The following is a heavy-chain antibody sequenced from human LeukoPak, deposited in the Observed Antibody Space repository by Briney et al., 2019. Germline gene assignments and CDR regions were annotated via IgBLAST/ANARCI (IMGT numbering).Heavy chain of an antibody. Sequence: ASVKVSCKASGGTFSSYAISWVRQAPGQGLEWMGRIIPILGIANYAQKFQGRVTITADKSTSTAYMELSSLRSEDTAVYYCAKVQWELPPEFAFDIWGQGTMVTVSS. CDR2: IIPILGIA. D-gene: IGHD1-26*01. CDR3: AKVQWELPPEFAFDI. CDR1: GGTFSSYA. J-gene: IGHJ3*02. V-gene: IGHV1-69*04.